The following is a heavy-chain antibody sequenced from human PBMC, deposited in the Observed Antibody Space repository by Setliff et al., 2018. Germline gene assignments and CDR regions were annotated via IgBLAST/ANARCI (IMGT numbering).Heavy chain of an antibody. V-gene: IGHV3-23*01. CDR2: IGGSGYDI. J-gene: IGHJ3*01. D-gene: IGHD3-10*01. CDR1: GFTFSNHA. Sequence: PGGSLRLSCATFGFTFSNHAMTWVRQAPGRGLEWVSSIGGSGYDIYYADSVKGRFTISRDNSENTLYLQMHSLRAEDTAVYYCGRAGKPYGIDVWGQGTMVTVSS. CDR3: GRAGKPYGIDV.